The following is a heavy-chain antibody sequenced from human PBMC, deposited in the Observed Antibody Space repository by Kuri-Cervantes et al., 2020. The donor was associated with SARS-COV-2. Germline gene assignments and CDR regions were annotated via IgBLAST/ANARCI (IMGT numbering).Heavy chain of an antibody. J-gene: IGHJ2*01. CDR2: ISYDGSNK. CDR1: EFTFRSYA. Sequence: GGSLRLSCTASEFTFRSYAMYWVRQAPGKGLEWVAVISYDGSNKYYADSVKARFTISRDNSKITLFLQMNSLRPEDTAVYYCATAPYCSSSSCHPNVRYWYFDLWGRGTLVTVSS. V-gene: IGHV3-30-3*01. D-gene: IGHD2-2*01. CDR3: ATAPYCSSSSCHPNVRYWYFDL.